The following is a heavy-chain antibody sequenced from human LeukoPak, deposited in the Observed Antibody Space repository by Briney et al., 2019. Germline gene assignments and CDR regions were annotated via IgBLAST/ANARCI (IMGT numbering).Heavy chain of an antibody. D-gene: IGHD6-19*01. Sequence: GGSLRLSCAASGFTFISYWMNWARQAPGKGLEWVASINHNGNVNYYVDSVKGRFTISRDNAKNSLYLQMNSLRAEDTAIYYCARDGDTSGWYAWGQGILVTVSS. CDR2: INHNGNVN. CDR3: ARDGDTSGWYA. J-gene: IGHJ5*02. CDR1: GFTFISYW. V-gene: IGHV3-7*03.